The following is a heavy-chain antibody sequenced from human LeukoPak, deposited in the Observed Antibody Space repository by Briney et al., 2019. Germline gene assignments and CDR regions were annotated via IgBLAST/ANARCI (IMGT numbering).Heavy chain of an antibody. CDR3: AKPRAMTTGVGRYFDL. CDR1: GITLSNYA. Sequence: GGSLRLSCVVSGITLSNYAMSWVRQAPGKGLEWVSGISGGGGGTNYADSVKGRFTISRDNSKNTLYLQMNSLRAEDTATYYCAKPRAMTTGVGRYFDLWGRGTLVTVSS. D-gene: IGHD1-1*01. V-gene: IGHV3-23*01. J-gene: IGHJ2*01. CDR2: ISGGGGGT.